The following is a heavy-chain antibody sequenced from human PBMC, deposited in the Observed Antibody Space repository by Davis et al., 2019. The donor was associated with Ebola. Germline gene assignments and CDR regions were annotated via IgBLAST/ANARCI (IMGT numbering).Heavy chain of an antibody. CDR3: ARIPPRVDTAMVVYYYYGMDV. D-gene: IGHD5-18*01. CDR1: GGSISSSSYY. Sequence: PGGSLRLSCTVSGGSISSSSYYWGWIRQPPGKGLEWIGSIYYSGSTYYNPSLKSRVTISVDTSKNQFSLKLSSVTAADTAVYYCARIPPRVDTAMVVYYYYGMDVWGQGTTVTVSS. J-gene: IGHJ6*02. CDR2: IYYSGST. V-gene: IGHV4-39*01.